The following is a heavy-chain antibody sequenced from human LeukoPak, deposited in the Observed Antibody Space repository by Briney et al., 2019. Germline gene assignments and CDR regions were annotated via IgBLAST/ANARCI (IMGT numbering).Heavy chain of an antibody. D-gene: IGHD3-22*01. Sequence: GGSLRLSCAASGFTFSDYYMSCIRQAPGGGREWVSYIISSGSTIYYADSVKGRFTISRDNAKNSLYLQMNSLRAEDTAVYYCARELSYYYDSSGYHFPFQHWGQGTLVTVSS. CDR1: GFTFSDYY. CDR2: IISSGSTI. V-gene: IGHV3-11*01. CDR3: ARELSYYYDSSGYHFPFQH. J-gene: IGHJ1*01.